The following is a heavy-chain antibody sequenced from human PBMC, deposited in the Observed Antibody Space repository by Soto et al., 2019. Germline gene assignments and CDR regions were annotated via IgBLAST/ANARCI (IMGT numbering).Heavy chain of an antibody. CDR3: AREQAARPSGFDY. CDR2: ISYDGSNK. J-gene: IGHJ4*02. D-gene: IGHD6-6*01. Sequence: QVQLVESGGGVVQPGRSLRLSCTASGFTFSTYAMHWVRQAPGKGLEWVAVISYDGSNKFYADSVKGRFTISRDNFKNTLYLQMNGLRAEDTAVYYCAREQAARPSGFDYWGQGTLVTVSS. CDR1: GFTFSTYA. V-gene: IGHV3-30-3*01.